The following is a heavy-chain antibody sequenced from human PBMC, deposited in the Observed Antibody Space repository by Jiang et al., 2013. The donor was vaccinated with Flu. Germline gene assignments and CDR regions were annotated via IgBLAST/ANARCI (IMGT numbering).Heavy chain of an antibody. CDR1: GYTFNTYW. CDR2: IYPGDSRI. D-gene: IGHD3-10*01. V-gene: IGHV5-51*01. Sequence: GAEVKKPGESLRISCRGSGYTFNTYWIGWVRQMPGIGLEWMGVIYPGDSRIEYSPSFQGQVTISADKSISTAYLQWSSLKASDTAMYYCARVSLVRGVTPSWFDPWGQGTLVTVSS. J-gene: IGHJ5*02. CDR3: ARVSLVRGVTPSWFDP.